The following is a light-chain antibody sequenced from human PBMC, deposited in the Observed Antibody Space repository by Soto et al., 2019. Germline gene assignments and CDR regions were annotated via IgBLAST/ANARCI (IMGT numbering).Light chain of an antibody. CDR3: QQYNNWPPIT. J-gene: IGKJ5*01. CDR2: GAS. V-gene: IGKV3-15*01. Sequence: VLTQSTGTLSLSPGERATLSCRASQSVSSNLAWYQQKPGQAPRLLIYGASTRATGIPARFSGSGSGTEFTLTISSLQSEDFAVYYCQQYNNWPPITFGQGTRLEIK. CDR1: QSVSSN.